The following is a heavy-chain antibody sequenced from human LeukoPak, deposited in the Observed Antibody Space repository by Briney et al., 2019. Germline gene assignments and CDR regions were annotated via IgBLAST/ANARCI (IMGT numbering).Heavy chain of an antibody. CDR1: GGSLSGYY. CDR3: ARNKQGYCTTSSCGSFDY. V-gene: IGHV4-34*01. Sequence: KPSETLSLTCAVYGGSLSGYYWSWIRQPPGKGLEWIGEINHSGRINYNPSFKSRVTISEDTSKNQFSLKLSSVTAADTAVYYCARNKQGYCTTSSCGSFDYWGPGTLVTVSS. CDR2: INHSGRI. J-gene: IGHJ4*02. D-gene: IGHD2-8*01.